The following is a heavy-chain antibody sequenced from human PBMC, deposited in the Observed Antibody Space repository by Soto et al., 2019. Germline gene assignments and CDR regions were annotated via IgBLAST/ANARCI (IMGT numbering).Heavy chain of an antibody. CDR2: ISSSSSYI. CDR3: ELGIGTGTGYYYGMDV. D-gene: IGHD1-1*01. CDR1: GFTFSSYS. Sequence: EVQLVESGGGLVKPAGSLRLSCAASGFTFSSYSMNWVRQAPGKGLEWVSSISSSSSYIYYADSVKGRFTISRDNAKNSLYLQMNSLRAEDTAVYYCELGIGTGTGYYYGMDVWGQGTTVTVSS. J-gene: IGHJ6*02. V-gene: IGHV3-21*01.